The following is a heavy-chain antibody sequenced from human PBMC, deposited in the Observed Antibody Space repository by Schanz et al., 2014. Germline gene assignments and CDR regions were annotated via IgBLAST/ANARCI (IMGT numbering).Heavy chain of an antibody. V-gene: IGHV3-30*18. Sequence: QVQLVESGGGVVQPGRSLRLSCAGSGFSFSDYGMHWVRQAPGRGLEWVAVISYHGSERYYADSVKGRFTISRDNSKXXLYLQMNSLRTEXTAVYFCAKSYDTSGYSGFDYWGQGTLVTVSS. D-gene: IGHD3-22*01. J-gene: IGHJ4*02. CDR3: AKSYDTSGYSGFDY. CDR2: ISYHGSER. CDR1: GFSFSDYG.